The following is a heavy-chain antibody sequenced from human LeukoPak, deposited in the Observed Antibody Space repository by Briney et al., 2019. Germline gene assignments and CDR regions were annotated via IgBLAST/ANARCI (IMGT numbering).Heavy chain of an antibody. CDR1: GLSFSRYW. CDR2: IKGDGNEK. J-gene: IGHJ5*01. CDR3: AKEGAYPIITYDS. Sequence: GGSLRLSCAAYGLSFSRYWMNWVRQAPGKGLEWVANIKGDGNEKNYVDSVKGRFSLSRDNARNSLYLQMDSLRAEDTAVYYCAKEGAYPIITYDSWGQGALVTVSS. D-gene: IGHD3-10*01. V-gene: IGHV3-7*01.